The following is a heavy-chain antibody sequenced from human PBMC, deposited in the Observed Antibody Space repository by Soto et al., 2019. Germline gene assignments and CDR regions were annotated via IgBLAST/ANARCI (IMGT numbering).Heavy chain of an antibody. D-gene: IGHD6-19*01. V-gene: IGHV3-74*01. CDR1: GFTFSGYA. J-gene: IGHJ4*02. Sequence: PGGSLRLSCVASGFTFSGYAMSWVRQAPGQGLVWVSRTNSDGSDTSYADSVKGRFTISRDNAKNTLYLQMNSLRAEDTAVYYCARDRGWSLFDYWGQGTLVTVSS. CDR2: TNSDGSDT. CDR3: ARDRGWSLFDY.